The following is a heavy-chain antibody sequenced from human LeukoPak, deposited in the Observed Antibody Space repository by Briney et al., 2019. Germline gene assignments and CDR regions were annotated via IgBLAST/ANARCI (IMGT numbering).Heavy chain of an antibody. CDR3: ARGGYYDKEAFDI. CDR1: GGSISSYY. D-gene: IGHD3-22*01. V-gene: IGHV4-59*01. J-gene: IGHJ3*02. CDR2: IYYSGRT. Sequence: PSETLSLTCAVSGGSISSYYCSWIRQPPGKGLELIGYIYYSGRTNYNPSLKSRVTISVDTSKNQFSLKLSSVTAADTAVYYCARGGYYDKEAFDIWGQGTMVTVSS.